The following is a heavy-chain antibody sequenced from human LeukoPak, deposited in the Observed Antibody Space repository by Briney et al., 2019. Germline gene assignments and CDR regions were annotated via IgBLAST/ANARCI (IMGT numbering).Heavy chain of an antibody. CDR1: GFTYSNYE. J-gene: IGHJ4*02. CDR3: ARSGYDEVFDY. CDR2: ISRSGDTI. D-gene: IGHD5-12*01. Sequence: PGGSLRLSCAASGFTYSNYEMNWVRQAPGKGLEWVSYISRSGDTIDYADSVKGRFTISRDNAEKSVFMQMNSLRAEDTATYFCARSGYDEVFDYWGQGTLVTVSS. V-gene: IGHV3-48*03.